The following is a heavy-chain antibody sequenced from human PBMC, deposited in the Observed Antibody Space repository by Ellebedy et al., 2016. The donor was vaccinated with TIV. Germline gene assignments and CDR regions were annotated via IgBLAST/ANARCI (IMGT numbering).Heavy chain of an antibody. D-gene: IGHD6-13*01. Sequence: MPSETLSLTCTVSGGSFTGHYWSWIRQPPGKGLEWIGHIYYTGNTDFNPSLKSRVTMSVDTSKTQFSLKLSSVTAADTAVYYCARGAGALGYYFDSWGQGTPVTVSS. J-gene: IGHJ4*02. V-gene: IGHV4-59*11. CDR3: ARGAGALGYYFDS. CDR1: GGSFTGHY. CDR2: IYYTGNT.